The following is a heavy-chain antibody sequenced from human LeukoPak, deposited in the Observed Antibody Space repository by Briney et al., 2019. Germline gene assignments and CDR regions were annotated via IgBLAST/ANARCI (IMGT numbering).Heavy chain of an antibody. Sequence: ASVKVSCKVSGYTLTELSMHWVRQAPGKGLEWMGGFDPEDGETIYAQKFQGRVTMTEDTSTDTAYMELSSLRSDDTAVYYCARIITMVRGVDFDYWGQGTLVTVSS. D-gene: IGHD3-10*01. CDR3: ARIITMVRGVDFDY. J-gene: IGHJ4*02. V-gene: IGHV1-24*01. CDR1: GYTLTELS. CDR2: FDPEDGET.